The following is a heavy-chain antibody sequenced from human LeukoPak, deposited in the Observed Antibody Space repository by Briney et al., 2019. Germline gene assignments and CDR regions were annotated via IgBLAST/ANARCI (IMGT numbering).Heavy chain of an antibody. Sequence: GGSLRLSCAASGLNVTYNYMSWVRQAPGKGLEWVSYISSSGSSTFYADSVKGRFTISRDNTKNSLYLQMNSLRAEDTAVYYCARVLSSGYSPFDYWGQGSLVTVSS. V-gene: IGHV3-11*01. D-gene: IGHD6-19*01. J-gene: IGHJ4*02. CDR1: GLNVTYNY. CDR2: ISSSGSST. CDR3: ARVLSSGYSPFDY.